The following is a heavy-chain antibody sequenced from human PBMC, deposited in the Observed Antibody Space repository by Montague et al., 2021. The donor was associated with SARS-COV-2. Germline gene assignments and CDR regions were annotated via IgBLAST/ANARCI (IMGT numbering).Heavy chain of an antibody. Sequence: SETLSLTCTVSNGSITTGGYYWGWIRQPPEKGLEWIGTMDYTGPIYYNPSLKSRVSISVDTSRNHVSLTLTSVTAADTALYYRARHRCLGARSYGWIDPWGRGISVTVSS. CDR3: ARHRCLGARSYGWIDP. D-gene: IGHD3-16*01. V-gene: IGHV4-39*01. CDR2: MDYTGPI. J-gene: IGHJ5*02. CDR1: NGSITTGGYY.